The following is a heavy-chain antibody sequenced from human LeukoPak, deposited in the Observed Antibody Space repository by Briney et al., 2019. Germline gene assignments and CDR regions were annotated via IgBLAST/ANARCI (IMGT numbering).Heavy chain of an antibody. CDR3: ARSGRYFVN. V-gene: IGHV4-34*01. CDR1: GGSFSDYY. CDR2: INHSGST. D-gene: IGHD3-9*01. Sequence: PSETLSLTCAVYGGSFSDYYWSWIRQPPGKGLGWIGEINHSGSTNYNPSLKSRVTISVDTWKSQFSLKLNSMTAADTAVYFCARSGRYFVNWGHGTLVTVSS. J-gene: IGHJ4*01.